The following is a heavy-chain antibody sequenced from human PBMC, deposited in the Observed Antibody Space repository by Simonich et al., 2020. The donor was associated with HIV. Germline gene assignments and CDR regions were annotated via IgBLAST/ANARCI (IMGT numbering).Heavy chain of an antibody. D-gene: IGHD2-2*01. J-gene: IGHJ4*02. CDR2: ISYDGRNK. CDR1: GFTFSGYG. V-gene: IGHV3-30*06. Sequence: VQLVESGGGLVQPGRSLRLSCIASGFTFSGYGMHWVRQAPGEVLEWVAVISYDGRNKFYTDSVKGRFTIARDNSKNTLYLQMNSLRAEDTSVYYCARADSTSLWLRGAFDYWGQGTLVTVSS. CDR3: ARADSTSLWLRGAFDY.